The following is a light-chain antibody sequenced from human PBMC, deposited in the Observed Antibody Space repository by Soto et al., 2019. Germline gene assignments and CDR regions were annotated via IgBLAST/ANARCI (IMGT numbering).Light chain of an antibody. CDR1: QTVRNNY. V-gene: IGKV3-20*01. CDR2: DAS. CDR3: RHFSRDTLT. J-gene: IGKJ4*01. Sequence: FVLTQSPSTLSLSPGERATVSCRSSQTVRNNYLAWYQKKPGQAPRLLIYDASSRATGIPDRFSGRGSGADLTLNTSRLEPEEVAVYYSRHFSRDTLTFCRGT.